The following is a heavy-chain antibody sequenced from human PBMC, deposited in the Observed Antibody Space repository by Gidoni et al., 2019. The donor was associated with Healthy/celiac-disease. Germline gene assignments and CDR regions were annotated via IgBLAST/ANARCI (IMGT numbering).Heavy chain of an antibody. CDR1: GFTFTGYA. D-gene: IGHD2-2*01. V-gene: IGHV3-23*01. CDR2: ISGSGGST. CDR3: AKDISPGGSRPYFDY. Sequence: EVQRLESGGGLVQPGGALRLSCAAAGFTFTGYAMSWVRQAPGKGLEWVSAISGSGGSTYSADSVKGRFTISRDNSKNTLYLQMNSLRAEDTAVYYCAKDISPGGSRPYFDYWGQGTLVTVSS. J-gene: IGHJ4*02.